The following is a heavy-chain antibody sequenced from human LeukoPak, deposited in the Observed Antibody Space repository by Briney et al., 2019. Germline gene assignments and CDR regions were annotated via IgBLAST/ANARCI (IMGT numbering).Heavy chain of an antibody. CDR2: IYYSGST. Sequence: AETLSLTCAVSGASIRSYYWSWFRQPPGKGLEWIGYIYYSGSTNYNPSLKSRVTISVDTSKNQFSLKLSSVTAADTAVYYCARHIRYSGGWLDYYFDYWGQGTLVTVSS. CDR1: GASIRSYY. J-gene: IGHJ4*02. CDR3: ARHIRYSGGWLDYYFDY. V-gene: IGHV4-59*08. D-gene: IGHD6-19*01.